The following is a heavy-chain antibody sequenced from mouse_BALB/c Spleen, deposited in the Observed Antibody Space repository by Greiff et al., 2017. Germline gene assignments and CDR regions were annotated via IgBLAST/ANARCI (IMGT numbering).Heavy chain of an antibody. V-gene: IGHV5-17*02. CDR1: GFTFSSFG. Sequence: EVLLVESGGGLVQPGGSRKLSCAASGFTFSSFGMHWVRQAPEKGLEWVAYISSGSSTIYYADTVKGRFTISRDNTKNTLFLQMTSLRSEDTAMYYCARSYYGSNPYAMDYWGQGTSVTVSS. D-gene: IGHD1-1*01. CDR2: ISSGSSTI. CDR3: ARSYYGSNPYAMDY. J-gene: IGHJ4*01.